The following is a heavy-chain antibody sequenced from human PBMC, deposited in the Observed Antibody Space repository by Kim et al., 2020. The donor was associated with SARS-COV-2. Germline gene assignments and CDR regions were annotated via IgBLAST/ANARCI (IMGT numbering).Heavy chain of an antibody. J-gene: IGHJ3*01. CDR1: GFTFSSYT. CDR2: ISESGNAN. D-gene: IGHD3-3*01. Sequence: GGSLRLSCVASGFTFSSYTMSWVRQAPGRGPEWVAYISESGNANKHAASMKGRFTVSSDNARFSYFLLMNNLRAEATGLYFCVSSVFDSLPNDAFQFWG. V-gene: IGHV3-21*05. CDR3: VSSVFDSLPNDAFQF.